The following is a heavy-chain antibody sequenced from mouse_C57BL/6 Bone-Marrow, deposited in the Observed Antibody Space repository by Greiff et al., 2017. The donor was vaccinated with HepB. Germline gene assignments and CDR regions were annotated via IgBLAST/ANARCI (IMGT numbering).Heavy chain of an antibody. D-gene: IGHD2-1*01. Sequence: VKLVESGAELVKPGASVKISCKASGYAFSSYWMNWVKQRPGKGLEWIGQIYPGDGDTNYNGKFKGQATLTADKSSSTAYMQLRSLTSEDSAVYFCARLGGSTMGVGYWGQGTTLTVSS. CDR1: GYAFSSYW. J-gene: IGHJ2*01. CDR2: IYPGDGDT. V-gene: IGHV1-80*01. CDR3: ARLGGSTMGVGY.